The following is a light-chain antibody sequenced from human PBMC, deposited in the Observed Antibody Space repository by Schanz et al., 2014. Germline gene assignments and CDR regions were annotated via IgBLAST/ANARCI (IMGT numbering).Light chain of an antibody. CDR1: SNDVGGYNF. CDR2: EVT. Sequence: QSALTQPPSASGSPGQSVTISCTGTSNDVGGYNFVSWYQQHPGKAPQLIIYEVTKRPSGVPDRFSGSRSGNTASLTVSGLQAEDEADYYCSSYAGSNNFGVFGGGTKLTVL. V-gene: IGLV2-8*01. J-gene: IGLJ3*02. CDR3: SSYAGSNNFGV.